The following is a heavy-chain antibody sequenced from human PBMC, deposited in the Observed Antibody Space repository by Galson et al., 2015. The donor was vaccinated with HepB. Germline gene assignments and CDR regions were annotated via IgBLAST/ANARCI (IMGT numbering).Heavy chain of an antibody. CDR2: ISWDGLTT. CDR1: GFTFNDYT. Sequence: SLRLSCAASGFTFNDYTMHWLRQVPEKGLEWVSLISWDGLTTYYADSVEGRFTISRDNNNNSLYLQMNSLITEDTALYYRAKEVGGSGDLAFENWGQGTLVTVSS. D-gene: IGHD3-10*01. J-gene: IGHJ4*02. V-gene: IGHV3-43*01. CDR3: AKEVGGSGDLAFEN.